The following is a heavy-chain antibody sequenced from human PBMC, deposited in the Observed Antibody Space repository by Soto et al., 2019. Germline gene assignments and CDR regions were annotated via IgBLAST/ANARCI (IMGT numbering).Heavy chain of an antibody. CDR1: GFTVYISA. CDR2: IVVGSGNT. V-gene: IGHV1-58*01. CDR3: AAGGISIAVAGTFYYYYGMDV. D-gene: IGHD6-19*01. J-gene: IGHJ6*02. Sequence: SVKVASTACGFTVYISAVPGVRQARGQRLEWIGWIVVGSGNTNYAQKFQERVTITRDMSTSTAYMELSSLRSEDTAVYYCAAGGISIAVAGTFYYYYGMDVWGQGTTVTVSS.